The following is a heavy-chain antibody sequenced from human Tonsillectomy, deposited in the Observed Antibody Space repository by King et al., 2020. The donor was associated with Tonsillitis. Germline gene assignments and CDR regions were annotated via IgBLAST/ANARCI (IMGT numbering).Heavy chain of an antibody. CDR1: GFTFSSHW. CDR2: INPDGSEE. J-gene: IGHJ4*02. Sequence: EVQLVESGGGLVQPGGSLRLSCTASGFTFSSHWMSWVRQAPGKGLEYVANINPDGSEENYVDSVKGRFTISRDNAKNSLYLQMRSLRAEDTAVYYCARDGRLLFYWGQGTLVTVSS. D-gene: IGHD1-26*01. CDR3: ARDGRLLFY. V-gene: IGHV3-7*01.